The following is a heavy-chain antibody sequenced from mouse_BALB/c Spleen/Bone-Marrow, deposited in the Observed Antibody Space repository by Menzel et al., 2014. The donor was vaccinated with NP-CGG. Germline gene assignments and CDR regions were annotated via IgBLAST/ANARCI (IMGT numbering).Heavy chain of an antibody. CDR3: AFGNYDFDY. Sequence: VKLMESGAELVRSGSSVKISCKASGYAFSSYWMNWGKQRPGQGLEWIGQIYPGDGDTNYSGKFKGKATLTADESSSTAYMQLSSLTSEDSAVYFCAFGNYDFDYWGQGTTLTVSS. D-gene: IGHD2-1*01. CDR2: IYPGDGDT. V-gene: IGHV1-80*01. CDR1: GYAFSSYW. J-gene: IGHJ2*01.